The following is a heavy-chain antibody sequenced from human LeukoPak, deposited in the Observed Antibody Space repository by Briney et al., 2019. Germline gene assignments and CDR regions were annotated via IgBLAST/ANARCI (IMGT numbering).Heavy chain of an antibody. CDR1: GFTFSSYA. CDR2: LRGNGDA. V-gene: IGHV3-23*01. Sequence: GGSLTLSCVASGFTFSSYAMSWVRGTPARGLEWVSSLRGNGDAFYADSVKGRFTLSRDESRNTVYLQLNKLRVEDTAIYYCAKASWVSTADAVLWGQGTVVTVSS. CDR3: AKASWVSTADAVL. J-gene: IGHJ4*02. D-gene: IGHD3-16*01.